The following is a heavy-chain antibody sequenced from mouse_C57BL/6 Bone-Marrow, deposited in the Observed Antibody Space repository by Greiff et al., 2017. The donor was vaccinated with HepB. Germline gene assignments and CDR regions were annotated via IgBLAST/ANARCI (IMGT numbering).Heavy chain of an antibody. CDR2: IDPSDSYI. CDR1: GYTFTSYW. V-gene: IGHV1-50*01. CDR3: ASRASLLSWFAY. J-gene: IGHJ3*01. D-gene: IGHD3-1*01. Sequence: QVQLQQPGAEFVKPGASVKLSCKASGYTFTSYWMQWVKQRPGQGLEWIGEIDPSDSYINYNQKFKGKATLTVDTSSSTAYMQLSSLTSEDSAVYYYASRASLLSWFAYWGQGTLVTVSA.